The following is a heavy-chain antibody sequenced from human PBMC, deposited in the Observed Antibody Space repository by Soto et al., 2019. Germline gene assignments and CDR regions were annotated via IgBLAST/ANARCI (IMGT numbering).Heavy chain of an antibody. D-gene: IGHD6-13*01. Sequence: GGSLRLSCATSGFTFSNYAINWVRQSPGKGLEWVSVISGSVGSTYYADSVKGRFTITRDNSKNTLYLQMNSLRAEDTAVYYCAKAGGAAGTVDYFDYWGQGTLVTVSS. V-gene: IGHV3-23*01. CDR2: ISGSVGST. CDR1: GFTFSNYA. CDR3: AKAGGAAGTVDYFDY. J-gene: IGHJ4*02.